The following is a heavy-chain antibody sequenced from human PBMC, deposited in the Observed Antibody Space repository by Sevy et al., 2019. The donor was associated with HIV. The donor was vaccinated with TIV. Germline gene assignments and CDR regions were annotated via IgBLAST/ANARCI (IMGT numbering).Heavy chain of an antibody. CDR2: ISYDGSNK. J-gene: IGHJ6*02. D-gene: IGHD2-15*01. CDR3: AKDRDCSGGSCYYYYYYGMDV. Sequence: GGSLRLSCAASGFTFSSYGMHWVRQAPGKGLEWVAVISYDGSNKYYADSVKGRFTISRDNSKNTLYLQMNSRRAEDTAVYYCAKDRDCSGGSCYYYYYYGMDVWGQGTTVTVSS. CDR1: GFTFSSYG. V-gene: IGHV3-30*18.